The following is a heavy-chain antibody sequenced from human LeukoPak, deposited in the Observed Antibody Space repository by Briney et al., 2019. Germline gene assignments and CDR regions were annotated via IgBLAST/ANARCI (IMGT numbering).Heavy chain of an antibody. V-gene: IGHV4-59*01. Sequence: SETLSLTCTVSGGSISSYYWSWIRQPPGKGLEWIGYIYYSGSTNYNPSLKSRVTISVDTSKNQFSLKLSSVTAADTAVYYCAREVGWGYFDYWGQGTLVTVSS. D-gene: IGHD7-27*01. CDR2: IYYSGST. CDR3: AREVGWGYFDY. CDR1: GGSISSYY. J-gene: IGHJ4*02.